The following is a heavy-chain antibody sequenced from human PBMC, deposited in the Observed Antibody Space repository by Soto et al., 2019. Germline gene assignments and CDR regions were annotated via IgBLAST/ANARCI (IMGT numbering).Heavy chain of an antibody. CDR1: GFTFSSYA. Sequence: PGGSLRLSCAASGFTFSSYAMTWVRQAPGKGLEWVAAISDTGVNTYYADSVKGRFTISRDNSKNTLHLQMNSLRAEDTALYYCAKDAGSFDYWGQGTLVTVSS. V-gene: IGHV3-23*01. J-gene: IGHJ4*02. CDR3: AKDAGSFDY. CDR2: ISDTGVNT.